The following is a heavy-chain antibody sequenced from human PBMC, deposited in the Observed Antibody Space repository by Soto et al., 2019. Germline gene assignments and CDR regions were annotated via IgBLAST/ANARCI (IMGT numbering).Heavy chain of an antibody. CDR2: IYPTGNT. CDR3: ARVSPYTAYWFDT. J-gene: IGHJ5*02. V-gene: IGHV4-30-2*01. CDR1: GGSISSAGYC. Sequence: SETLSLTCAVSGGSISSAGYCWTWIRQPPGKGLEWIGYIYPTGNTYYSPSLKSRVTISVDKSSNHLSLELNSVTAADTAVYYCARVSPYTAYWFDTWGPGTLVTVSS. D-gene: IGHD1-20*01.